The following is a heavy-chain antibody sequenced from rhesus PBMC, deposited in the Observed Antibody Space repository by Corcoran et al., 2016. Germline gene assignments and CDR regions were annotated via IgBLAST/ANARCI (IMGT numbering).Heavy chain of an antibody. D-gene: IGHD1-44*01. CDR1: GGSFSSYW. CDR2: GNGKRGNN. CDR3: AGSIVGTTWDY. V-gene: IGHV4-80*01. Sequence: QVQLQESGPGLVKPSETLSLTCAVSGGSFSSYWWSWIRQPPGKGLEGIGEGNGKRGNNNYDPSLKLRATISRDASKNQSSLKLSSVPAADTAVYYCAGSIVGTTWDYWGQGVLVIVSP. J-gene: IGHJ4*01.